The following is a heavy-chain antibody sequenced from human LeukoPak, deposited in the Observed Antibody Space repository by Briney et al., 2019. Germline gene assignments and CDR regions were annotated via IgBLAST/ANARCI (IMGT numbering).Heavy chain of an antibody. D-gene: IGHD6-19*01. Sequence: PGGSLRLSCAASGFTFSSHAMHWVRQAPGKGLEWVAVISYDGSNKYYADSVKGRFTISRDNSKNTLYLQMNSLRAEDTAVYYCARDPSISSGWFKGNYFDYWGQGTLVTVSS. J-gene: IGHJ4*02. CDR2: ISYDGSNK. CDR1: GFTFSSHA. CDR3: ARDPSISSGWFKGNYFDY. V-gene: IGHV3-30*04.